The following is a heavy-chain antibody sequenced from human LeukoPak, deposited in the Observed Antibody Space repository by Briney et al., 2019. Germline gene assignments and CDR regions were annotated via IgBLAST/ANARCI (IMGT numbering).Heavy chain of an antibody. V-gene: IGHV4-4*07. Sequence: PSETLSLTCTVSGGSISSYYWSWIRQPAGKGLEWIGRIYTSGSTNYNPSLKSRVTMSVDTSKNQFSLKLSSVTAADTAVYYCALLLWFGEPPSTPDAFDIWGQGTMVTVSS. J-gene: IGHJ3*02. D-gene: IGHD3-10*01. CDR1: GGSISSYY. CDR3: ALLLWFGEPPSTPDAFDI. CDR2: IYTSGST.